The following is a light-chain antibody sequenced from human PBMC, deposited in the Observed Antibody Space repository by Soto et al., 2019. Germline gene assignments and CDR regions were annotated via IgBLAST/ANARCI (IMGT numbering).Light chain of an antibody. Sequence: QSALTQPASVSGSPGQSITISCTGTSSDVGGYNYVSWYQQHPGKAPKLMIYEVINRPSGVSNRFSGSKSGNTASLTISGLQAEDEADYYCSSYTSSSTGVFGGGTKVTVL. V-gene: IGLV2-14*01. CDR3: SSYTSSSTGV. CDR1: SSDVGGYNY. J-gene: IGLJ3*02. CDR2: EVI.